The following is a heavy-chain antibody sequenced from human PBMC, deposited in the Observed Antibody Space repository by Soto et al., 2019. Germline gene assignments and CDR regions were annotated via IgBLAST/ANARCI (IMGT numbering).Heavy chain of an antibody. CDR2: IYYSGSP. D-gene: IGHD6-19*01. CDR1: EGSISSSSYY. CDR3: AVPAASVAGASGSYYYYGMDG. Sequence: SGTLSITCTVSEGSISSSSYYWGWIRQPPGKGLEWIGYIYYSGSPYYNPSLKSRVTISVDTSKNQFSLKLSSVTAADTAVYYCAVPAASVAGASGSYYYYGMDGWGQGTTVTVSS. J-gene: IGHJ6*02. V-gene: IGHV4-39*01.